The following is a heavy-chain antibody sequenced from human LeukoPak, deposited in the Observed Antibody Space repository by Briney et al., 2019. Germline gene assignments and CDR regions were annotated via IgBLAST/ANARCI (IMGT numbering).Heavy chain of an antibody. J-gene: IGHJ6*03. CDR2: INHSGST. CDR1: GGSISSSSYY. CDR3: ARVPFLRYDFWSGYPVYMDV. V-gene: IGHV4-39*07. Sequence: PSETLSLTCTVSGGSISSSSYYWSWIRQPPGKGLEWIGEINHSGSTNYNPSLKSRVTISVDTSKNQFSLKLSSVTAADTAVYYCARVPFLRYDFWSGYPVYMDVWGKGTTVTVSS. D-gene: IGHD3-3*01.